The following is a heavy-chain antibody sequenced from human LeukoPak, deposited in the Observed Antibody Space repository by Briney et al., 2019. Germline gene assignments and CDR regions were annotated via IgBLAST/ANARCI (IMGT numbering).Heavy chain of an antibody. Sequence: GGSLRLSCAASGFTFSSYSMNWVRQAPGKGLEWVSYISSSSSTIYYADSVKGRFTISRDNAKNSLYLQMNSLRAEDTAVYYCARDSTWFGELSPSSFDYWGQGTLVTVSS. CDR2: ISSSSSTI. V-gene: IGHV3-48*01. CDR3: ARDSTWFGELSPSSFDY. CDR1: GFTFSSYS. D-gene: IGHD3-10*01. J-gene: IGHJ4*02.